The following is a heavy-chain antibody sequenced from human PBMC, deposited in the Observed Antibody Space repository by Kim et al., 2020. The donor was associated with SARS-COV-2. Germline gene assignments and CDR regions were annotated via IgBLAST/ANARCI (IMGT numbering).Heavy chain of an antibody. CDR3: ARDDRGSGWYSYYYYGMDV. D-gene: IGHD6-19*01. CDR1: GFTFSSYW. V-gene: IGHV3-74*01. J-gene: IGHJ6*02. Sequence: GGSLRLSCAASGFTFSSYWMHWVRQAPGKGLVWVSRINSDGSSTSYADSVKGRFTISRDNAKNTLYLQMNSLRAEDTAVYYCARDDRGSGWYSYYYYGMDVWGQGTTVTVSS. CDR2: INSDGSST.